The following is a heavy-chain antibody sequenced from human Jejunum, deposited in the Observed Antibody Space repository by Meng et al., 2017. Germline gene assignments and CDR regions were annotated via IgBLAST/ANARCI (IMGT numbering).Heavy chain of an antibody. CDR2: MNPNSGNT. CDR3: ARAPQREPHTADFDY. V-gene: IGHV1-8*03. D-gene: IGHD1-26*01. CDR1: GYTFTSYD. Sequence: ASVKVSCKASGYTFTSYDINWVRQATGQGLEWMGWMNPNSGNTGYAQKFQGRVTITRNTSISRAYMELSSLRSEDTAVYYCARAPQREPHTADFDYWGQGTLVTVSS. J-gene: IGHJ4*02.